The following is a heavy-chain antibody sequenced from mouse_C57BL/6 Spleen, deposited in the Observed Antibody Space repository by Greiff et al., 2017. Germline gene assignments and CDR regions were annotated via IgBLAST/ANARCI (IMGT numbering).Heavy chain of an antibody. CDR3: ARVKSNYGYFDV. D-gene: IGHD1-3*01. V-gene: IGHV3-6*01. Sequence: VQLQQSGPGLVKPSQSLSLTCSVTGYSITSGYYWNWIRQFPGNKLEWMGYISYDGSNNYNPSLKNRISITRDTSKNQFFLKLNSVTTEDTATYYCARVKSNYGYFDVWGTGTTVTVSS. CDR2: ISYDGSN. CDR1: GYSITSGYY. J-gene: IGHJ1*03.